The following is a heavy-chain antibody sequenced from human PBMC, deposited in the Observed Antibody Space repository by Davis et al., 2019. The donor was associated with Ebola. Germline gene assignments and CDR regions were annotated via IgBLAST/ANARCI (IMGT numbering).Heavy chain of an antibody. D-gene: IGHD4-11*01. CDR3: ARTPYSNYDGAYYYYGMDV. V-gene: IGHV1-69*04. CDR2: IIPILGIA. Sequence: AASVKVSCKASGGTFSSYAICWVRQAPGQGLEWMGRIIPILGIANYVQKFQGRVTITADKSTSTAYMELSSLRSEDTAVYYCARTPYSNYDGAYYYYGMDVWGQGTTVTVSS. CDR1: GGTFSSYA. J-gene: IGHJ6*02.